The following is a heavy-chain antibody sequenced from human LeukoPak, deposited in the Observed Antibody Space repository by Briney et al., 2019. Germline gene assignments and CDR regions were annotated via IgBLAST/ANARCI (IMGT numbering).Heavy chain of an antibody. D-gene: IGHD1-14*01. CDR2: TYYRSQWYN. CDR3: ARISWNQYFQYYGMDV. CDR1: GDSVSTANAA. V-gene: IGHV6-1*01. J-gene: IGHJ6*02. Sequence: SQTLSLTCAISGDSVSTANAAWNWIRQSPSRGLEWLGRTYYRSQWYNDYAVSVESRISIYPDTSKNQFSLQLNSVTPEDTAIYYCARISWNQYFQYYGMDVWGQGTTVTVSS.